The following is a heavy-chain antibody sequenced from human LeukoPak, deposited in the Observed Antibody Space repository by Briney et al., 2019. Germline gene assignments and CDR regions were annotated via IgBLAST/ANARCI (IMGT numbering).Heavy chain of an antibody. CDR1: GDSVSSYY. J-gene: IGHJ4*02. D-gene: IGHD3-22*01. Sequence: SETLSLTCSVSGDSVSSYYWTWIRLSPGKGLEWVGNIHYSGSTRYNPSLKSRLIISIETSKNQFSLNLSSVTAADTAVYYCARVTGYMIEDYFDYWGQGTLVTVSS. CDR3: ARVTGYMIEDYFDY. V-gene: IGHV4-59*02. CDR2: IHYSGST.